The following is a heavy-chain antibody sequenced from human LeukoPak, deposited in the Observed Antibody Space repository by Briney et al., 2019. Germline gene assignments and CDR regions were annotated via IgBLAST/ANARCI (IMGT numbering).Heavy chain of an antibody. V-gene: IGHV1-18*01. D-gene: IGHD3-3*01. CDR2: ISAYNGGT. CDR1: GYTFTSFG. CDR3: ARGRQHYDFRSGRPKGNWFDP. J-gene: IGHJ5*02. Sequence: ASVKVSCKASGYTFTSFGISWVRQAPGQGPEWMGWISAYNGGTNYREKFQGRVTMTTDTSTNTAYMELRGLTSDDTAVYYCARGRQHYDFRSGRPKGNWFDPWGQGTLVTVSS.